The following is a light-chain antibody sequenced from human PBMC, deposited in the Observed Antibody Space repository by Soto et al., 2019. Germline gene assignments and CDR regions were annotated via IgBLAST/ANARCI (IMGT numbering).Light chain of an antibody. CDR1: SSDIGTFNY. V-gene: IGLV2-14*01. CDR3: SSHTTYNTRV. Sequence: QSVLTQPASVSGSPGQSIAISCTGTSSDIGTFNYVSWYQQHPGKAPKLMIHEVSNRPSGVSDRFSGSKSGNTASLTISGLQADDEADYYRSSHTTYNTRVFGTGTKLTVL. J-gene: IGLJ1*01. CDR2: EVS.